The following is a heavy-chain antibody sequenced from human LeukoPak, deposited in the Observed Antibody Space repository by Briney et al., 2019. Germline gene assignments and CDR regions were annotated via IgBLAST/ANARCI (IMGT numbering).Heavy chain of an antibody. V-gene: IGHV5-51*01. Sequence: EESLKISCQGSGYSFTSYWIGWVRQMPGKGPEWMGIIYPGDSDTRYSPYFQGQVTISADKSISTAYLQWSSLKASDTAMYYCASRGYSYGREQNFDYWGQGTLVTVSS. J-gene: IGHJ4*02. D-gene: IGHD5-18*01. CDR1: GYSFTSYW. CDR3: ASRGYSYGREQNFDY. CDR2: IYPGDSDT.